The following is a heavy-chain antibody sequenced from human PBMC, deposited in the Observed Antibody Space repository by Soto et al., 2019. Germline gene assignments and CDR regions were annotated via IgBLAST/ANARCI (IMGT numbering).Heavy chain of an antibody. D-gene: IGHD7-27*01. Sequence: GESLKISCAASGFTFSSYWMSWVRQAPGKGLEWVANIKQDGSEKYYVDSVKGRFTISRDNAKNSLYLQMNSLRAEDTAVYYCARLGIPYYFDYWGQGTLVTVSS. V-gene: IGHV3-7*01. CDR1: GFTFSSYW. CDR2: IKQDGSEK. CDR3: ARLGIPYYFDY. J-gene: IGHJ4*02.